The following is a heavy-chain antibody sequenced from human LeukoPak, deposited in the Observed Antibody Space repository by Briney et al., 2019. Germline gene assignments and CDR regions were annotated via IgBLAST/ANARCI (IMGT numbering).Heavy chain of an antibody. CDR2: IHPGRGDT. CDR1: GSRFTDHY. D-gene: IGHD7-27*01. V-gene: IGHV1-2*02. Sequence: ASVKVSCKALGSRFTDHYFHWLRVAPGPGMEWMGWIHPGRGDTNIAQKFQGRVSLTRDMSISTAYMELSRLTSDDTAVYYCARDHNWGPDYWGQGTLVSVSS. J-gene: IGHJ4*02. CDR3: ARDHNWGPDY.